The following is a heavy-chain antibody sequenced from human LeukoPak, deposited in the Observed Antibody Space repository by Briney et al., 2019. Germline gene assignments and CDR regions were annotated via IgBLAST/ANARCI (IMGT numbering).Heavy chain of an antibody. CDR1: GFTFSTYA. V-gene: IGHV3-30*04. Sequence: GGSLRLSCVASGFTFSTYAMHWVRQAPGKGLEWVAVISYDGSNKYYAESLKGRFTISRDNSKNTLFLQMNSLRAEDTAVYYCAKDRSSSGWYYFDYWGQGTLVTVSS. CDR2: ISYDGSNK. CDR3: AKDRSSSGWYYFDY. J-gene: IGHJ4*02. D-gene: IGHD6-19*01.